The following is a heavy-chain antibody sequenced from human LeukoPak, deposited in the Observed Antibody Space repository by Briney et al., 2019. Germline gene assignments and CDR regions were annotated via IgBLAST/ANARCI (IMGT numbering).Heavy chain of an antibody. J-gene: IGHJ4*02. CDR1: GYTFTGYY. V-gene: IGHV1-2*02. D-gene: IGHD1-20*01. CDR3: ARVTGTTTAYDY. CDR2: INPNSGGT. Sequence: GASVKVSCKASGYTFTGYYMHWVRQAPGQGFEWMGWINPNSGGTNYAQKFQGRVTMTRDTSISTAYMELSRLRSDDTAVYYCARVTGTTTAYDYWGQGTLVTVSS.